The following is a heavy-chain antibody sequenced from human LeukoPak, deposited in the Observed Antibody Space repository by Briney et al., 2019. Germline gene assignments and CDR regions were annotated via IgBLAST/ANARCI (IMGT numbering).Heavy chain of an antibody. J-gene: IGHJ4*02. CDR2: INYSGTS. V-gene: IGHV4-59*01. Sequence: TSETLSLTCTVSGGSIGSYYWSWIRQPPGKGLEWIGYINYSGTSNYNPSLKSRVGISVDTSKNQFSLKLSSVTAADTAVYYCARVRYGSGSYYFDNWGQGTLVTVSS. D-gene: IGHD3-10*01. CDR3: ARVRYGSGSYYFDN. CDR1: GGSIGSYY.